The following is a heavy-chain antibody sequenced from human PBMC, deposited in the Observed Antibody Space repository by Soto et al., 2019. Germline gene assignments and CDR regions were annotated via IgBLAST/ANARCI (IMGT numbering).Heavy chain of an antibody. CDR2: IYYSWST. J-gene: IGHJ4*02. Sequence: SETLSLTCTVSGGSITSSSYYWGWIRQPPGKGLEWIGYIYYSWSTYYNPSLKSRVTISVDTSKNQFSLKLSSVTAADTAVYYCARVSSSPLNFDYWGQGTLVTVSS. V-gene: IGHV4-31*03. CDR1: GGSITSSSYY. CDR3: ARVSSSPLNFDY. D-gene: IGHD6-13*01.